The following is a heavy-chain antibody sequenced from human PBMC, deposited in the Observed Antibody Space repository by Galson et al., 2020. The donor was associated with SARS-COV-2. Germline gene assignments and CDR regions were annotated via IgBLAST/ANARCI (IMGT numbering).Heavy chain of an antibody. Sequence: SETLSLTCTVSGGSISSGGYYWSWIRQHPGKGLEWIGYIYYSGSTDYNPSLKSRVTISVDTSKNQFSLKLSSVTAADTAVYYCASSSLRIQLWNWYFDLWGRGTLVTVSS. J-gene: IGHJ2*01. V-gene: IGHV4-31*03. CDR1: GGSISSGGYY. D-gene: IGHD5-18*01. CDR2: IYYSGST. CDR3: ASSSLRIQLWNWYFDL.